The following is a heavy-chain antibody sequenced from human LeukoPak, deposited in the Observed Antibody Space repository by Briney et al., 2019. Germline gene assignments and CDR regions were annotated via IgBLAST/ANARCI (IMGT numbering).Heavy chain of an antibody. J-gene: IGHJ2*01. CDR1: GGSISSGGYW. V-gene: IGHV4-31*03. CDR2: SYYSGST. CDR3: ARAILTASGYVWYFDL. Sequence: SETLSLTCTVSGGSISSGGYWWSWIRQHPGEGLEWIGYSYYSGSTHYNPSLRSRVTILVDTSKNQFSLKLSSLNAADTAVYYCARAILTASGYVWYFDLWGRGTLVTVSS. D-gene: IGHD3-3*01.